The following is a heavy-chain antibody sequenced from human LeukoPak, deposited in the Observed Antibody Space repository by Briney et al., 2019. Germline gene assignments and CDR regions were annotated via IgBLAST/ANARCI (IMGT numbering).Heavy chain of an antibody. D-gene: IGHD2-8*01. CDR1: GFTFSTYS. CDR3: TTDEWQ. J-gene: IGHJ4*02. CDR2: IKSNADGGTT. Sequence: GGSLRLSCAASGFTFSTYSMNWVRQAPGKGLESVGRIKSNADGGTTDYPAPVKGRFTISRDDSTNTLYLQMNSLKTEDTAVYYCTTDEWQWGQGTLVTVSS. V-gene: IGHV3-15*01.